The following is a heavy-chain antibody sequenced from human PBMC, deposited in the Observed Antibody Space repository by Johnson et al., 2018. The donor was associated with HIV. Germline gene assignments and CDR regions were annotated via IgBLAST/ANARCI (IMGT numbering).Heavy chain of an antibody. J-gene: IGHJ3*02. D-gene: IGHD6-13*01. CDR2: IDRAGKT. Sequence: VQLVESGGGLVQPGGSLRLSCAASGFTFDVYDMHWVQQAPGKGLEWVSAIDRAGKTYYPDSMKGRFTISRENVKNSLYLQMNSLRAEDTAVYYCASSFYQQLRAFDIWGQGTMVTVSS. V-gene: IGHV3-13*01. CDR3: ASSFYQQLRAFDI. CDR1: GFTFDVYD.